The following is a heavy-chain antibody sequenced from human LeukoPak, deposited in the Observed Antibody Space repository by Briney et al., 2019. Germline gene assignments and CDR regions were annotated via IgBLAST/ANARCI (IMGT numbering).Heavy chain of an antibody. Sequence: PGGSLRLSCAASGFTFDDDVMHWVRQAPGKGLEWVSGISWNSGSIDYADSVKGRFTISRDNGKNSLYLQMNSLRPEDTALYYCAKGRACSGGRCHYYFDDWGQGTLVTVSS. J-gene: IGHJ4*02. V-gene: IGHV3-9*01. CDR1: GFTFDDDV. CDR3: AKGRACSGGRCHYYFDD. CDR2: ISWNSGSI. D-gene: IGHD2-15*01.